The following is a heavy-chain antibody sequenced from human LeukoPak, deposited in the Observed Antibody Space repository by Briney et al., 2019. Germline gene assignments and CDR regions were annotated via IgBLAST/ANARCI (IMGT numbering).Heavy chain of an antibody. J-gene: IGHJ4*02. D-gene: IGHD3-10*01. CDR3: ARVGFPTMVRGALDY. CDR1: GYTFTSYA. CDR2: INAGNGNT. Sequence: ASVKVSCKASGYTFTSYAMHWVRQAPGQRLEWMGWINAGNGNTKYSQKFQGRVTITRDTSASTAYMELSSLRSEDTAVYYCARVGFPTMVRGALDYWGQGTLVTVSS. V-gene: IGHV1-3*01.